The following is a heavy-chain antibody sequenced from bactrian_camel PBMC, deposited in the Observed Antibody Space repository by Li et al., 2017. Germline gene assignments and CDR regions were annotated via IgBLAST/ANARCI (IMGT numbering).Heavy chain of an antibody. V-gene: IGHV3S53*01. D-gene: IGHD3*01. CDR2: LDSDGTT. CDR1: MFTYSRLC. Sequence: HVQLVESGGGSVQHGGSLRLSCSASMFTYSRLCMAWFRQTPGKEREVVASLDSDGTTEYADSEKGRFTISLDNAKNTVHLQMSTLQPEDTAVYYCAADLPDCSGGSWCNVVSCRGSFGVWGRGTQVTVS. J-gene: IGHJ6*01. CDR3: AADLPDCSGGSWCNVVSCRGSFGV.